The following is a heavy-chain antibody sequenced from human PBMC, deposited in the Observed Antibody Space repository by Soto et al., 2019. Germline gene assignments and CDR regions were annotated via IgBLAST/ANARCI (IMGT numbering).Heavy chain of an antibody. D-gene: IGHD6-19*01. CDR2: ISGSGDSA. V-gene: IGHV3-23*01. CDR1: GFPFSHYA. J-gene: IGHJ4*02. CDR3: GKERRGSGWSVCSF. Sequence: GGSLRLSCTASGFPFSHYAMNWVRQGPGTRLEWVADISGSGDSARYADSVRGRFTISRDNSRDTLYLQMNSLRVGDTAVYYCGKERRGSGWSVCSFWGQGALVTVSS.